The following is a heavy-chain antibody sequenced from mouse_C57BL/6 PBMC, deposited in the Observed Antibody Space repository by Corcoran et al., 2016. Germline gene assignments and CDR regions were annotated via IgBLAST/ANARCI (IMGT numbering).Heavy chain of an antibody. D-gene: IGHD1-1*01. CDR3: ARNRHYYGSSYWYCDV. CDR1: GYTFTSYG. J-gene: IGHJ1*03. Sequence: VHLQQSGAELARPGASVQLSCKASGYTFTSYGIIWVKQRTGQGLEWIGEIYPRSGNTYYNEKFKGKATLTADKSSSTAYMELRSLTSEDSAVYFCARNRHYYGSSYWYCDVWGTGTTVTVSS. V-gene: IGHV1-81*01. CDR2: IYPRSGNT.